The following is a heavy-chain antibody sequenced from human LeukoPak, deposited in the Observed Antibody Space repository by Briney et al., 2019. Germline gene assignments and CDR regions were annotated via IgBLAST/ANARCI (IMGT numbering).Heavy chain of an antibody. Sequence: GGSLRLSCAASGFTISSSAMSWVRQAPGGGLEWVSSISGSADSTYYADSVKGRFTISRDNSKNTLYLQMNSLRAEDMALYYCARDGPQQVDWLVGYFDYWGQGTLVTVSS. V-gene: IGHV3-23*01. CDR1: GFTISSSA. CDR3: ARDGPQQVDWLVGYFDY. J-gene: IGHJ4*02. D-gene: IGHD3-9*01. CDR2: ISGSADST.